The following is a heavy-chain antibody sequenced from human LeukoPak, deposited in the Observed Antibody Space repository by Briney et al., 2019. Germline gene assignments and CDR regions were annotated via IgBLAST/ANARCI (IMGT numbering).Heavy chain of an antibody. CDR3: AKDKIVGSTGWYYFDY. V-gene: IGHV3-30*18. J-gene: IGHJ4*02. CDR2: ISYDGSNK. Sequence: GGSLRLSCAASGFTFSNYGMHWVRQAPGKGLEWVAVISYDGSNKYYADPLKGRFTISRDNSKNTLYLQMNSLRAEDTAVYYYAKDKIVGSTGWYYFDYWGQGTLVTVSS. D-gene: IGHD6-19*01. CDR1: GFTFSNYG.